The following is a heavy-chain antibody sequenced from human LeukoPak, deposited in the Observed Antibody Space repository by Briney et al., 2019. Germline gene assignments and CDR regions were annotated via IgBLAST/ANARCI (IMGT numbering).Heavy chain of an antibody. CDR2: IYYSGST. V-gene: IGHV4-59*08. CDR3: ARHTGVQLWNPNWFDP. J-gene: IGHJ5*02. D-gene: IGHD5-18*01. CDR1: GGSISSYY. Sequence: SETLSLTCTVSGGSISSYYWSWIRQPSGKGLEWIGFIYYSGSTNYNPSLKSRVTISVDTSKNQFSLKLTSVTAADTAVYYCARHTGVQLWNPNWFDPWGQGTLVTVSS.